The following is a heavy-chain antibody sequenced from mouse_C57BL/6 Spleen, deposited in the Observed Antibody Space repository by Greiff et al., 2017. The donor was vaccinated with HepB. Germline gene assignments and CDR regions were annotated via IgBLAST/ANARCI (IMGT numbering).Heavy chain of an antibody. V-gene: IGHV2-6-1*01. J-gene: IGHJ4*01. CDR2: KWSDGST. D-gene: IGHD2-2*01. CDR3: ARHRMDYGYDGYAMDY. Sequence: VMLVESGPGLVAPSQSLSITCTVSGFSLTSYGVHWVRQPPGKGLEWLVVKWSDGSTTYNSALKSRLSISKDNSKSQVFLKMNSLQTDDTDMYYCARHRMDYGYDGYAMDYWGQGTSVTVSS. CDR1: GFSLTSYG.